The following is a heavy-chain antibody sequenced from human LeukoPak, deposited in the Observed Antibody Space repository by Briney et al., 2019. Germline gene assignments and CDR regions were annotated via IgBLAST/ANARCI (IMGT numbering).Heavy chain of an antibody. CDR2: IRYDGSNK. CDR3: ARPASVAAGDYFDY. V-gene: IGHV3-30*02. Sequence: GGSLRLSCAASGFTFSSYGMHWVRQAPGKGLEWVAFIRYDGSNKYYADSVKGRFTISRDNSKNTLYLQMNSLRAEDTAVYYCARPASVAAGDYFDYWGQGTLVTVSS. CDR1: GFTFSSYG. J-gene: IGHJ4*02. D-gene: IGHD4-23*01.